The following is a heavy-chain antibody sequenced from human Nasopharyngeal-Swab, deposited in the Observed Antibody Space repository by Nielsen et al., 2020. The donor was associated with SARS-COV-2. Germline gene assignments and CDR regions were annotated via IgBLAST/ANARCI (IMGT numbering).Heavy chain of an antibody. J-gene: IGHJ4*02. CDR2: IIPIFGTA. CDR3: VYGSGSYYNLDY. D-gene: IGHD3-10*01. Sequence: AVKVSGKASGCTVTSYGISWVRKSPGQGLEWMGGIIPIFGTANYAQKFQGRVTITADESTSTAYMELSSLRSEDTAVYYCVYGSGSYYNLDYWGQGTLVTVSS. CDR1: GCTVTSYG. V-gene: IGHV1-69*13.